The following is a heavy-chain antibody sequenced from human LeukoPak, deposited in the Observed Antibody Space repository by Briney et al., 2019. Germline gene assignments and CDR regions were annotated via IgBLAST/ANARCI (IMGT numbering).Heavy chain of an antibody. CDR3: VKDGRGGTPRFEY. D-gene: IGHD1-1*01. V-gene: IGHV3-48*01. Sequence: GGSLRLSCAGSAFTFSSYSMNWVRQAPGKGLEWVSFISSSGNTIYYADSVKGRFTISRDNAENSLYLQMHSLRAEDTAVYYCVKDGRGGTPRFEYWGQGTLVTVSS. J-gene: IGHJ4*02. CDR2: ISSSGNTI. CDR1: AFTFSSYS.